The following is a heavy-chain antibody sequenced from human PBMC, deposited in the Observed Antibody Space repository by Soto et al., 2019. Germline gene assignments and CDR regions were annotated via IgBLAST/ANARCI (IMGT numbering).Heavy chain of an antibody. D-gene: IGHD3-22*01. V-gene: IGHV3-30*18. CDR3: AKDYYYDSSGYLDY. CDR2: ISYDGSNK. Sequence: PGGSLRLSCAASGFTLSSYGMHWVRQAPGKGLEWVAVISYDGSNKYYADSVKGRFTISRDNSKNTLYLQMNSLRAEDTAVYYCAKDYYYDSSGYLDYWGQGTLVTVSS. J-gene: IGHJ4*02. CDR1: GFTLSSYG.